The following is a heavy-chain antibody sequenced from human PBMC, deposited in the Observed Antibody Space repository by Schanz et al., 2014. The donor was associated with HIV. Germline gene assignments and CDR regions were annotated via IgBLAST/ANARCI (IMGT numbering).Heavy chain of an antibody. J-gene: IGHJ5*02. Sequence: QVQLVDSGGGVVQPGRSLRLSCAASGFTFNSYDMHWVRQAPGKGLEWVAVISYDGRNKYYGDSVKGRFTISKDPSRNTALLQMDSLRSEDSALYFCARGTTMGYGWRPVPFDPWGQGTLVTVSS. CDR3: ARGTTMGYGWRPVPFDP. D-gene: IGHD4-17*01. V-gene: IGHV3-30*03. CDR2: ISYDGRNK. CDR1: GFTFNSYD.